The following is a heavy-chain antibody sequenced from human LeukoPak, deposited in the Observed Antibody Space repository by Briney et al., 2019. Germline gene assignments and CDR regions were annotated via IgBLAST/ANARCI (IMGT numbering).Heavy chain of an antibody. Sequence: PGRSLRLSCAASGFTFSSYGMHWVRQAPGKGLEWVAVIWYDGSNKYYADSVKGRFTISRDNSKNAVSLQMNSLRAEDTAVYYCARGRDTSGYSIDYWGQGTLVTVSS. D-gene: IGHD3-22*01. CDR3: ARGRDTSGYSIDY. J-gene: IGHJ4*02. CDR1: GFTFSSYG. V-gene: IGHV3-33*01. CDR2: IWYDGSNK.